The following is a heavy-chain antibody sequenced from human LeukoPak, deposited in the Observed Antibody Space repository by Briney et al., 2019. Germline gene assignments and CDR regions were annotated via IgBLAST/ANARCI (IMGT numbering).Heavy chain of an antibody. CDR1: GFTFSSYA. Sequence: GGSLRLSCAASGFTFSSYAMHWVRQAPGKGLEWVAVISYDGSNKYYADSMKGRFTISRDNSKNTLYLQMNSLRAEDTAVYYCARDPGSGWYAGYYYGMDVWGKGTTVTVSS. J-gene: IGHJ6*04. V-gene: IGHV3-30*04. CDR3: ARDPGSGWYAGYYYGMDV. CDR2: ISYDGSNK. D-gene: IGHD6-19*01.